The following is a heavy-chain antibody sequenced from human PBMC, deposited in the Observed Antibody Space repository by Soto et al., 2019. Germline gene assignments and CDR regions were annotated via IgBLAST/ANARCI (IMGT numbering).Heavy chain of an antibody. Sequence: GGSLRLSCAASGFTFSDYYMSWIRQAPGKGLEWVSYISSSGSTIYYADSVKGRFTISRDNAKNSLYLQMNSLRAEDTAVYYCARDRLVVSVAPVPLGYFDLWGRGNLV. J-gene: IGHJ2*01. D-gene: IGHD2-2*01. CDR2: ISSSGSTI. CDR3: ARDRLVVSVAPVPLGYFDL. V-gene: IGHV3-11*01. CDR1: GFTFSDYY.